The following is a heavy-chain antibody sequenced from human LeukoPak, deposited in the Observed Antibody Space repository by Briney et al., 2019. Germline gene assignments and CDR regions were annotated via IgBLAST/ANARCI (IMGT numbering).Heavy chain of an antibody. D-gene: IGHD6-19*01. CDR2: ISSSSSTI. V-gene: IGHV3-11*01. J-gene: IGHJ4*02. Sequence: GGSLRLSCAASGFTFSDYYMSWIRQAPGKGLECVSYISSSSSTIYYADSVKGRFTISRDNAKNSLFLQMNSLRAEDTAAYYCARDPGSHNSSGWYDYWGQGTLVTVSS. CDR1: GFTFSDYY. CDR3: ARDPGSHNSSGWYDY.